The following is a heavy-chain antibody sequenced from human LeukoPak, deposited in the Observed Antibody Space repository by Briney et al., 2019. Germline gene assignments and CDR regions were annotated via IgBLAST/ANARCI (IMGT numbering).Heavy chain of an antibody. CDR2: ISSSGSTI. Sequence: GGSLRLSSAASAFTISTYKRKWVPPAPGEGRWWGSYISSSGSTIYYTDSGRGRFTISRDTTTNSLYLHMISMRTEDTAVYYCARWHCSRTNCQDYYYGMDVWGQGTTATVSS. D-gene: IGHD2-2*01. CDR1: AFTISTYK. J-gene: IGHJ6*02. V-gene: IGHV3-48*03. CDR3: ARWHCSRTNCQDYYYGMDV.